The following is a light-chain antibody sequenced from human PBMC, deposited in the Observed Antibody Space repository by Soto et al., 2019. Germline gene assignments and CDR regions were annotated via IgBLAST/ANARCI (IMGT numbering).Light chain of an antibody. CDR3: QQSYSTPWT. J-gene: IGKJ1*01. Sequence: DIQMTQSPSSLSASVGDRVTITCQASQDISNYLNWYQQKPGKAPKLLIYAASSLQSGVPSRFSGSGSGTDFTLTISSLQPEDFATYYCQQSYSTPWTFGQGTRWIS. CDR2: AAS. V-gene: IGKV1-39*01. CDR1: QDISNY.